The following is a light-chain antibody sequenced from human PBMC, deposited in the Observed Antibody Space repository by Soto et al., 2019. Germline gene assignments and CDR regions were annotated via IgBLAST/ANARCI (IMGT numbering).Light chain of an antibody. J-gene: IGLJ2*01. Sequence: QSVLTQPPSVSGAPGQRVSISCTGSSSNIGARFDVHWYQQLPGTAPKLLISGNNNRPSGVPARFSGSKSGTSATLGITGLQTGDEADYYCGTWDSSLSAGVFGGGTKVTVL. V-gene: IGLV1-40*01. CDR1: SSNIGARFD. CDR3: GTWDSSLSAGV. CDR2: GNN.